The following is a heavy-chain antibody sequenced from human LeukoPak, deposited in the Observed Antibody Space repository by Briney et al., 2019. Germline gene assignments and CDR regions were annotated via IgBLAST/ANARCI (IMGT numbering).Heavy chain of an antibody. D-gene: IGHD6-13*01. CDR3: ARHVGTAAGPFDS. J-gene: IGHJ4*02. V-gene: IGHV4-59*08. Sequence: SETLSLTFNVSGGSISTYYWSWIRQPPGKGLEWIAYIYYTGRTDYNPSLKSRVTISVDTSKRQFSLRLTSVTAADTAVYYCARHVGTAAGPFDSWGQGTQVTVSS. CDR2: IYYTGRT. CDR1: GGSISTYY.